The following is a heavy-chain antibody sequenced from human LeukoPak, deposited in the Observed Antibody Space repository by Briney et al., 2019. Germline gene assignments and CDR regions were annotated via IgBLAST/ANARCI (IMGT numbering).Heavy chain of an antibody. CDR3: VRGLNV. V-gene: IGHV3-74*01. Sequence: GGSLRLSRTASTFTFSGYWMYWVRQTPGKGLVWVSRINSDGSITTYADSVKGRFTMSRDNAKNTLYLQMNSLRAEDTAVYYCVRGLNVWGKGTTVTVSS. J-gene: IGHJ6*04. D-gene: IGHD2-21*01. CDR2: INSDGSIT. CDR1: TFTFSGYW.